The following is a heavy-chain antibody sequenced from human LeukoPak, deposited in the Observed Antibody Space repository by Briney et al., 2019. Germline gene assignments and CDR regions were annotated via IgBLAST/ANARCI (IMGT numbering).Heavy chain of an antibody. V-gene: IGHV4-39*07. CDR2: IYYSGST. Sequence: SETLSLTCTVSGGSISSSSYYWGWIRQPPGKGLEWIGSIYYSGSTYYNPSLKSRVTISVDTSKNQFSLKLSSVTAADTAVYYCARARRRDYVNYWGQGTLVTVSS. CDR1: GGSISSSSYY. CDR3: ARARRRDYVNY. J-gene: IGHJ4*02. D-gene: IGHD4-17*01.